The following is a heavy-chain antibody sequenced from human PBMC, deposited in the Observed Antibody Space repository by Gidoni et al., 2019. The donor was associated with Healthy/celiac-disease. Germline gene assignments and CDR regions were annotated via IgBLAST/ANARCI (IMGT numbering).Heavy chain of an antibody. V-gene: IGHV4-59*01. D-gene: IGHD3-9*01. CDR2: TYYGGST. CDR1: GGSISSYY. Sequence: QVQLQVSGPGLVKPSETLSLTCTVSGGSISSYYLSWIRQPLGTGLEWNGYTYYGGSTNYNPSLKSRVTISVDTSKNQFSLKLRSVTAADTAVYYCARVYEGYDILTGYPYYYYMDVWGKGTTVTVSS. J-gene: IGHJ6*03. CDR3: ARVYEGYDILTGYPYYYYMDV.